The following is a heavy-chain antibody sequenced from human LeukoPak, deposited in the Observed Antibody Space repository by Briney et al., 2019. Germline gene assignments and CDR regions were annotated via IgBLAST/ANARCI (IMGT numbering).Heavy chain of an antibody. Sequence: GGSLRLSCAASGFTFSSYWMSWVRQAPGKGLEWVANIKQDGSEKYYVDSVKGRFTISRDNAKNSLYLQMNSLRAEDTAVYYCARAKFSAYTGNPGARKSSYDMDVWGKGTTVTVSS. J-gene: IGHJ6*03. V-gene: IGHV3-7*01. D-gene: IGHD1-26*01. CDR1: GFTFSSYW. CDR3: ARAKFSAYTGNPGARKSSYDMDV. CDR2: IKQDGSEK.